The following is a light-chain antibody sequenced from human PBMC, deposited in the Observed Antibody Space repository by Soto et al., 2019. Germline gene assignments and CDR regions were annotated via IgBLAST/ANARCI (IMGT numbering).Light chain of an antibody. J-gene: IGKJ4*01. CDR2: DAS. V-gene: IGKV1-5*01. CDR3: QQYNSYSLT. Sequence: DIQMTQSPSTLSASVGDRVTITCRASQSSSSRLAWYQQKPGKAPKILIYDASNLESGVPSRFSGGGSGTEFTLTISSLQPDDFATYYCQQYNSYSLTFGGGTKVEI. CDR1: QSSSSR.